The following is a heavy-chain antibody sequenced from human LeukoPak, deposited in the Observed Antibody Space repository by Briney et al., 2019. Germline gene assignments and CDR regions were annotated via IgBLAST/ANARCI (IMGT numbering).Heavy chain of an antibody. CDR3: ARASYSSSRYDY. V-gene: IGHV4-59*01. Sequence: SETLSLTCTVSGGSISTYYWTWIRQPPGKGLEWIGYIYYTGSTNQNPSLKSRVTISVDTSKNQFSLKLSSVTAADTAVYYCARASYSSSRYDYWGQGTLVTVSS. D-gene: IGHD6-13*01. J-gene: IGHJ4*02. CDR2: IYYTGST. CDR1: GGSISTYY.